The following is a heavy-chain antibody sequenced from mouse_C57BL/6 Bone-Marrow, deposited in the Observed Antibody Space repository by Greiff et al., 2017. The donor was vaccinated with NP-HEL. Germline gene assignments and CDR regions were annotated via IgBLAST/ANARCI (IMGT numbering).Heavy chain of an antibody. D-gene: IGHD1-1*01. CDR3: VRYYGSSYYFDY. V-gene: IGHV1-80*01. J-gene: IGHJ2*01. Sequence: QVQLQQSGAELVKPGASVKISCKASGYAFSSYWMNWVKQRPGKGLEWIGQIYPGDGDTNYNGKFKGKATLTADKSSSTAYMQLSSLTSEDSAVYFCVRYYGSSYYFDYWGQGTTLTVSS. CDR1: GYAFSSYW. CDR2: IYPGDGDT.